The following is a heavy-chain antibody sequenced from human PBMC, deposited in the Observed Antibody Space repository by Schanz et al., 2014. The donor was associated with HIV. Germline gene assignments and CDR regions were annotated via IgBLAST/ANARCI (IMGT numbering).Heavy chain of an antibody. CDR2: VSGGGGST. CDR3: AKGGFYGDYVSYYYGLDV. CDR1: GFTFSSLG. Sequence: EVQLLESGGGLVQPGGSLRLSCAASGFTFSSLGMSWVRQAPGKGLDWVATVSGGGGSTYFADSVRGRFTISRDNSKNTLYLQMNSLRAEDTAVYYCAKGGFYGDYVSYYYGLDVWGQGTTVTVSS. J-gene: IGHJ6*02. D-gene: IGHD4-17*01. V-gene: IGHV3-23*01.